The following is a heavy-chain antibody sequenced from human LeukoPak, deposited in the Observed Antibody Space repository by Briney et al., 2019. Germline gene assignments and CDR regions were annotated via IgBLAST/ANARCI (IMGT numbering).Heavy chain of an antibody. J-gene: IGHJ4*02. D-gene: IGHD3-9*01. CDR1: GFTFSSYA. Sequence: PGGSLRLSCAASGFTFSSYAMHWVRQAPGKGLEWVAVISYDGSNKYYADSVKGRFTISRDNSKNTLYLQMNSLRAEDTAVYYCARASPPVLRYFDWPIDYWGQGTLVTVSS. CDR2: ISYDGSNK. V-gene: IGHV3-30*04. CDR3: ARASPPVLRYFDWPIDY.